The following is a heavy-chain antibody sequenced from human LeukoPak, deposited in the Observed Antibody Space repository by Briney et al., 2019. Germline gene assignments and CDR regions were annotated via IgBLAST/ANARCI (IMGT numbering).Heavy chain of an antibody. CDR2: ISGYNGNA. CDR3: ARDGHRRYYYDSSGYYRGDY. J-gene: IGHJ4*02. V-gene: IGHV1-18*01. CDR1: GYTFNNYG. Sequence: GASVKVPCKTSGYTFNNYGISWVRQAPGQGLEWMGWISGYNGNAKYAQKVQGRVTMTTDISTSTAYMELRSLRSDDTAVYYCARDGHRRYYYDSSGYYRGDYWGQGTLVTVSS. D-gene: IGHD3-22*01.